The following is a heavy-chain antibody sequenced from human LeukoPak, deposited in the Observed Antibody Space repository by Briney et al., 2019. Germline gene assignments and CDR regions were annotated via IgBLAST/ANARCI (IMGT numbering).Heavy chain of an antibody. CDR2: INQGGTEN. Sequence: GGSLRLSCATSGFSFNTFWMNWVRQAPGKGLERVASINQGGTENYYVDSVKGRFTISRDNAKNSLYLQMYGLTAEDTAVYYCARDGPPAGLYFDNWGQGTLVTVSS. CDR1: GFSFNTFW. V-gene: IGHV3-7*01. J-gene: IGHJ4*02. CDR3: ARDGPPAGLYFDN. D-gene: IGHD2-2*01.